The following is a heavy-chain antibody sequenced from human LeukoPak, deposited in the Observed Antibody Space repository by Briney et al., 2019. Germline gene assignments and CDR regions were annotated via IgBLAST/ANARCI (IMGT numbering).Heavy chain of an antibody. Sequence: SVKVSCKASGGTFSSYAISWVRQAPGQGLEWMGGIIPIFGTANYAQKFQGRVTITADESTSTAYMELSSLRSEDTAVYYCAREHSSSWYTTHFDYWGQGTLVTVSS. CDR1: GGTFSSYA. CDR3: AREHSSSWYTTHFDY. J-gene: IGHJ4*02. CDR2: IIPIFGTA. D-gene: IGHD6-13*01. V-gene: IGHV1-69*13.